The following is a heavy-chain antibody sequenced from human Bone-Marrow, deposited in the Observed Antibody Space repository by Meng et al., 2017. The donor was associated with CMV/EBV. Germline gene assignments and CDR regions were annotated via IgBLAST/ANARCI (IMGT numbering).Heavy chain of an antibody. CDR2: MNPNSGNT. V-gene: IGHV1-8*01. Sequence: ASVKVSCKASGYTFTSYDINWVRQATGQGLEWMGWMNPNSGNTGYAQKFQGRVTMTRNTSISTAYMELSSLRSEDTAVYYCARDRWWSGYSYGALDNYFDYWGQGTLVTFSS. D-gene: IGHD5-18*01. J-gene: IGHJ4*02. CDR3: ARDRWWSGYSYGALDNYFDY. CDR1: GYTFTSYD.